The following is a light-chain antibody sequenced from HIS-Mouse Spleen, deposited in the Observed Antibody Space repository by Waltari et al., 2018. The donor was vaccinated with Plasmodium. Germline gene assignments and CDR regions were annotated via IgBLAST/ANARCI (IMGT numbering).Light chain of an antibody. CDR2: STS. Sequence: QTVVTQEPSLTVSPGGTVTLTFASSTGEVTSGYYPNWFQQKPGQAPRALIYSTSNNHSWTPARFSGSLLGGKAALTLSGVQPEDEAEYYCLLYYGGARVFGGGTKLTVL. J-gene: IGLJ3*02. CDR3: LLYYGGARV. CDR1: TGEVTSGYY. V-gene: IGLV7-43*01.